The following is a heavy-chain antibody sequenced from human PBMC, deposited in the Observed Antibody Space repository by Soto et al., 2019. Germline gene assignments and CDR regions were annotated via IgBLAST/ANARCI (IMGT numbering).Heavy chain of an antibody. V-gene: IGHV1-69*13. CDR3: ARYCSSTTCRKYHYYGMDV. Sequence: GXSVKVSCKPSVGSFCSYAISWVRQAPGQGLEWMGGIIPFFGSPNYAQKFQGRVTITADESTSTAYMELTSLRSEDTAVYYCARYCSSTTCRKYHYYGMDVWGQGTTVTVSS. D-gene: IGHD2-2*01. J-gene: IGHJ6*02. CDR1: VGSFCSYA. CDR2: IIPFFGSP.